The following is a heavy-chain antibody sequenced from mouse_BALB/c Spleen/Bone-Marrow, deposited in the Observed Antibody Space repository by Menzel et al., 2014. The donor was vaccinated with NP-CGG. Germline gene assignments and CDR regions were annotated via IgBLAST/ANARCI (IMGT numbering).Heavy chain of an antibody. CDR2: ICSGSSTI. D-gene: IGHD2-1*01. V-gene: IGHV5-17*02. CDR1: GFTFSNFG. Sequence: EVKLVESGGGLVQPGGSRKLSCAASGFTFSNFGMHWVRQAPEKGLEWVAYICSGSSTIYYADTVKGRFTISRDNPKNTLFLQMTSLRSEDTAMYYCARGGNYAWFAYWGQGTLVTVSA. J-gene: IGHJ3*01. CDR3: ARGGNYAWFAY.